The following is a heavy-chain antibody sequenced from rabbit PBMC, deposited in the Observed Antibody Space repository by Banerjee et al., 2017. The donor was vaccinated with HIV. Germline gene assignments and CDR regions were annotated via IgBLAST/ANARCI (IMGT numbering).Heavy chain of an antibody. CDR2: IDPIFGST. D-gene: IGHD4-1*01. J-gene: IGHJ4*01. Sequence: QEQLVESGGGLVQPGGSLKLSCKASGFSLNSYAMSWVRQAPGKGLEWIGYIDPIFGSTYYASWVNGRFTISSHNAQNTVSLQMTSLTAADTATYFCTRGLVAGVLSLWGPGTLVTVS. CDR3: TRGLVAGVLSL. V-gene: IGHV1S47*01. CDR1: GFSLNSYA.